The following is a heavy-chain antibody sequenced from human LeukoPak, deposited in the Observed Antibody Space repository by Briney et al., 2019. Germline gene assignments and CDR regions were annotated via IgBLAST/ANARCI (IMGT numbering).Heavy chain of an antibody. CDR1: GGSFSGYY. V-gene: IGHV4-34*01. D-gene: IGHD5-18*01. CDR2: INHSGST. Sequence: PSETLSLTCAVYGGSFSGYYWSWVRQPPGKGLEWIGEINHSGSTNYNPSLKSRVTISVDTSKNQFSLKLSSVTAADTAVYYCARGGGYSYNYGMDVWGQGTTGTVSS. CDR3: ARGGGYSYNYGMDV. J-gene: IGHJ6*02.